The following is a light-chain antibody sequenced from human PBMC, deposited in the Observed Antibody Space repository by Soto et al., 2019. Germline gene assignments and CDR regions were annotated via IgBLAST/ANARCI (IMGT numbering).Light chain of an antibody. CDR3: QQRSNWPGT. V-gene: IGKV3-11*01. CDR1: QSVSNNY. J-gene: IGKJ1*01. Sequence: EVVLTQSPGTLSLSPGERATLSCRASQSVSNNYLAWYLQQPGQAPRLLIYDASKRATGIPARFSGSGSGTDFTLTISSLEPQDFAVYYCQQRSNWPGTFGQGTKVDIK. CDR2: DAS.